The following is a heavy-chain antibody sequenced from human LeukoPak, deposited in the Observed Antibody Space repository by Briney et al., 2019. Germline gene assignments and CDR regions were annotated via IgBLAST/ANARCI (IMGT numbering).Heavy chain of an antibody. CDR3: ARGVVVVPAATPGAGIKYYYYYYGMDV. Sequence: ASVKVSCKASGYTFTSYDINWVRQATGQGLEWMGWMNPNSGNTGYAQKFQGRVTMTRNTSISTVYMELSSLRSEDTAVYYCARGVVVVPAATPGAGIKYYYYYYGMDVWGQGTTVTVSS. CDR2: MNPNSGNT. J-gene: IGHJ6*02. D-gene: IGHD2-2*01. CDR1: GYTFTSYD. V-gene: IGHV1-8*01.